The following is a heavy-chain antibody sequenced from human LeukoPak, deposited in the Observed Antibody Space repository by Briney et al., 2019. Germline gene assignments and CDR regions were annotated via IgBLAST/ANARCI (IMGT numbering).Heavy chain of an antibody. D-gene: IGHD3-22*01. CDR1: GFTFSSYA. CDR3: AKAVTYYYDSSGYFDY. V-gene: IGHV3-23*01. Sequence: AGGSLRLSCAASGFTFSSYAMSWVRQAPGKGLEWVSAISGSGGSTYYADSVKGRFTISRDNSKNTLYLQMNSLRAEDTAVYYCAKAVTYYYDSSGYFDYWGQGTLVTVSS. CDR2: ISGSGGST. J-gene: IGHJ4*02.